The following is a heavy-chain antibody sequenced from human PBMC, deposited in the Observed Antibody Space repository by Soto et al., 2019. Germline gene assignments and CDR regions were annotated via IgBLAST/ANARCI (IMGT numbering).Heavy chain of an antibody. CDR1: GGIFTNNA. CDR2: VIPLFDTA. D-gene: IGHD5-18*01. CDR3: ATGGHNDGYNFYHGMDV. Sequence: QVQVVQSGAEVKKPGSSVKVSCKVSGGIFTNNAISWVRQAPGQGLEWLGGVIPLFDTAYYAQIFRGRLKSSADGATTTAYMELSGLTSADTAVDFCATGGHNDGYNFYHGMDVWAKGPQSPSP. J-gene: IGHJ6*02. V-gene: IGHV1-69*01.